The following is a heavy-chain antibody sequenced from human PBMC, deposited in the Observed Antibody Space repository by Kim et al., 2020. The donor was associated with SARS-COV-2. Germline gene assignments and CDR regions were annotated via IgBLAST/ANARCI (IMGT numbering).Heavy chain of an antibody. CDR2: IYSGGST. CDR3: ARVMGSGSYYPGAYYYGMDD. D-gene: IGHD3-10*01. Sequence: GGSLRLSCAASGFTVSSNYMSWVRQAPGKGLEWVSVIYSGGSTYYADSVKGRFTISRDNSKNTLYLQMNSLRTEDTAVYYCARVMGSGSYYPGAYYYGMDDWGQGTPVTVSS. V-gene: IGHV3-66*02. J-gene: IGHJ6*02. CDR1: GFTVSSNY.